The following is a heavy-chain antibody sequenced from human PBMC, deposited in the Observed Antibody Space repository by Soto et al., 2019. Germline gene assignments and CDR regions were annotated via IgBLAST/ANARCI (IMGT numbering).Heavy chain of an antibody. CDR2: LFTGDRI. D-gene: IGHD3-10*01. Sequence: EVQLVESGGGLIQPGGSLRLSCEASGFTVDSNYMSWVRQAPGKGLEWVSVLFTGDRIFYADSVKGRFTSSRDNSKNTLYLQMNSLRAEDTAVYYCARSERGHYYNWGSPMDVWGQGTTVTVSS. J-gene: IGHJ6*02. V-gene: IGHV3-53*01. CDR1: GFTVDSNY. CDR3: ARSERGHYYNWGSPMDV.